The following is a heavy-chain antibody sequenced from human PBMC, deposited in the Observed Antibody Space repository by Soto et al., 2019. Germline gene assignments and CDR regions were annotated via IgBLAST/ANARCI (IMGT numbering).Heavy chain of an antibody. CDR1: GSSVSSNIAA. Sequence: SQTLSLTCAISGSSVSSNIAAWNCIRQSPSRGLSWLGRTYYRSKWYNDYAVSVKSRITINPDTSKNQFSLQLNSVTPEDTAVYYCARDRFMYYYDSSGYTYYFDYWGQGTMVTVSS. V-gene: IGHV6-1*01. CDR3: ARDRFMYYYDSSGYTYYFDY. D-gene: IGHD3-22*01. J-gene: IGHJ4*02. CDR2: TYYRSKWYN.